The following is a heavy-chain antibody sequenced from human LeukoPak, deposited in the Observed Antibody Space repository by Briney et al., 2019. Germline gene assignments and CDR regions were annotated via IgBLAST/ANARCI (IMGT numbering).Heavy chain of an antibody. CDR2: VSTYNGNR. CDR3: ARGPYCSGGTCYSQYYDY. Sequence: ASVKVSCKASDYTFTSYGISWVRQTSGQGLEWMGWVSTYNGNRNYAQKLQGRVTMTTDTSTSTAYMELRSLRSDDTAVYYCARGPYCSGGTCYSQYYDYWGQGTLVIVSS. J-gene: IGHJ4*02. V-gene: IGHV1-18*01. D-gene: IGHD2-15*01. CDR1: DYTFTSYG.